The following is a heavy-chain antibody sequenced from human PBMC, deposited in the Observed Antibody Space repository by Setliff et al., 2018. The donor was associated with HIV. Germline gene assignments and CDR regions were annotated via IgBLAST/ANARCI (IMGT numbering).Heavy chain of an antibody. V-gene: IGHV4-4*08. D-gene: IGHD3-10*01. CDR2: IYTSGST. J-gene: IGHJ6*03. Sequence: KTSETLSLTCTVSGGSMSTYYWSWIRQPPGKGLEWIGYIYTSGSTNYNPSLRSRVTISVDTSKNHFSLRLSSVTAADTAVYYCARDRRGYYYGSGSCYMDVWGTGTTVTVSS. CDR1: GGSMSTYY. CDR3: ARDRRGYYYGSGSCYMDV.